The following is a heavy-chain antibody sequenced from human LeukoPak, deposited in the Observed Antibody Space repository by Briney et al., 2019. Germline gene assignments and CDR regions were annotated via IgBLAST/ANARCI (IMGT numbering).Heavy chain of an antibody. Sequence: SETLSLTCAVSGGSISSYYWSWIRQPPGKGLEWIGYIYYSGSTNYNPSLKSRVTISIDTSKNQFSLKLSSVTAADTAVYYCARGNWEVITPDYWGQGTLVTVSS. V-gene: IGHV4-59*01. CDR2: IYYSGST. CDR1: GGSISSYY. J-gene: IGHJ4*02. CDR3: ARGNWEVITPDY. D-gene: IGHD3-22*01.